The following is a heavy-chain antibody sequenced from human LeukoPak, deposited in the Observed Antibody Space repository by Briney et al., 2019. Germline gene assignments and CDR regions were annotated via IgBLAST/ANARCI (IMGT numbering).Heavy chain of an antibody. D-gene: IGHD3-22*01. CDR3: AKDREQGDSCDYNG. V-gene: IGHV3-23*01. CDR1: GFPFSSDA. J-gene: IGHJ4*02. Sequence: GGSLSLPCAASGFPFSSDALSWVGQAPAKGLEWVATICGNCVGTDYADSAKGRFTSYKDNSKNTMYLQMDSLRAEDTAVYYCAKDREQGDSCDYNGWGQGTLVTVSS. CDR2: ICGNCVGT.